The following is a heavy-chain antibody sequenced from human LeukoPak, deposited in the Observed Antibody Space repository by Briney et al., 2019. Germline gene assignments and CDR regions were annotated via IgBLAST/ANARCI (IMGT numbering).Heavy chain of an antibody. J-gene: IGHJ4*02. CDR1: GYTFTSYG. V-gene: IGHV1-18*01. D-gene: IGHD3-9*01. CDR3: ARGSGLRYFDWLFDY. CDR2: ISAYNGNT. Sequence: GASVKVSCKASGYTFTSYGISWVRQAPGQGLEWMGWISAYNGNTNYAQKLQGRVTMTTDTSTSTAYMELRSLRSDDTVVYYCARGSGLRYFDWLFDYWGQGTLVTVSS.